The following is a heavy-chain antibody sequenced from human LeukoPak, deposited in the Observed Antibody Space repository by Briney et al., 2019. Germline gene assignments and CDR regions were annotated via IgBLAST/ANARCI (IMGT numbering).Heavy chain of an antibody. Sequence: PGGSLRLSCAASGFTFSSYGMHWVRQAPGKGLEWVAVISYDGSNKYYADSVKGRFTISRDNSKNTLYLQMNSLRAEDTAVYYCARGSGYRYGQYYSDYWGQGTLSPSPQ. CDR3: ARGSGYRYGQYYSDY. J-gene: IGHJ4*02. CDR1: GFTFSSYG. V-gene: IGHV3-30*19. CDR2: ISYDGSNK. D-gene: IGHD5-18*01.